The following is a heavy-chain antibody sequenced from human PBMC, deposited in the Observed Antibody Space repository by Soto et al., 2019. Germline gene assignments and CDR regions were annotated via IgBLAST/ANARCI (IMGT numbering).Heavy chain of an antibody. CDR1: GYTFNGYF. Sequence: RAAVKVSCKASGYTFNGYFMNWVRQAPGQVLEWMGWINPISGDTNFAQKFQGRVTMTRDTSITTAYMELSRLTSDDTAVYYCARGKTAHHGMDVWGQGTTVTVYS. J-gene: IGHJ6*02. CDR2: INPISGDT. D-gene: IGHD1-1*01. V-gene: IGHV1-2*02. CDR3: ARGKTAHHGMDV.